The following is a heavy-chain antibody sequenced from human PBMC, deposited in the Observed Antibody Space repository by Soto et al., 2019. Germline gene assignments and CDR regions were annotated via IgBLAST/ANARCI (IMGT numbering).Heavy chain of an antibody. Sequence: GGSLILSCASSGFTFSTYSMVWVRPPPGKGLEWVSAISASGTKTYYADSVKGRFTLSRDNSRNTLYLQMNSLRVEDTAVYYCATAAYCGDGSCYTWFDSWGQGTLFTVS. J-gene: IGHJ5*01. V-gene: IGHV3-23*01. CDR1: GFTFSTYS. CDR2: ISASGTKT. D-gene: IGHD3-22*01. CDR3: ATAAYCGDGSCYTWFDS.